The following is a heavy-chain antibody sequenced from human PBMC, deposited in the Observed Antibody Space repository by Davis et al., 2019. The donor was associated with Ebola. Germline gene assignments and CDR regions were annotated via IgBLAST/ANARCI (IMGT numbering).Heavy chain of an antibody. D-gene: IGHD3-3*01. CDR2: ISVSGGTT. V-gene: IGHV3-23*01. CDR1: GFTFSSYA. J-gene: IGHJ6*04. CDR3: AKDIRARAFGVVLDV. Sequence: GESLKISCAASGFTFSSYAMNWVRQAPGKGLEWVSTISVSGGTTYYGDSVKGRFTISRDNSKKTRYLQMNSLRAEDTAVYYCAKDIRARAFGVVLDVWGKGTTVTVSS.